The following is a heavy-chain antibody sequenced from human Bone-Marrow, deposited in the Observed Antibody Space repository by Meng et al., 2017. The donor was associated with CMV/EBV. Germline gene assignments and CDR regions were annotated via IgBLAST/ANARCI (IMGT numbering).Heavy chain of an antibody. Sequence: GESLKISCAASGFTFSSYSMNWVRQAPGKGLEWLSYINTSGSTIYYGESVKGRFTISRDNAKNSLYLQMNSLRVEDTAVYYCAREWGDDSYYYGMDVWGQGTTVTVSS. CDR2: INTSGSTI. D-gene: IGHD1-26*01. CDR1: GFTFSSYS. J-gene: IGHJ6*02. CDR3: AREWGDDSYYYGMDV. V-gene: IGHV3-48*04.